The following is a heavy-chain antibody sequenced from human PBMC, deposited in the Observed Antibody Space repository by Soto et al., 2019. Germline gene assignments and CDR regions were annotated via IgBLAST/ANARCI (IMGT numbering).Heavy chain of an antibody. CDR3: ARDLHHCRGGDCLGDY. V-gene: IGHV1-69*12. CDR2: IIPIFGTA. Sequence: QVQLVQSGAEVKKPGSSVKVSCKASGGTFSSYAISWVRQAPGQGLEWMGGIIPIFGTANYAQQFQGRVTITADESTSTAYMELSSLRSEDTAVYYCARDLHHCRGGDCLGDYWGQGTLVTVSS. J-gene: IGHJ4*02. CDR1: GGTFSSYA. D-gene: IGHD2-21*02.